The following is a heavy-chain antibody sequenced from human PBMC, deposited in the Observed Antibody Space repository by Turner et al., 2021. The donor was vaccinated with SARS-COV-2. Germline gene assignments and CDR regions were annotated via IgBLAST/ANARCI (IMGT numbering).Heavy chain of an antibody. CDR2: IKQDGSEK. J-gene: IGHJ4*02. V-gene: IGHV3-7*03. CDR1: RFTFSSYW. D-gene: IGHD6-13*01. Sequence: EVQLVESGGGLVQPGGSLRLSWTASRFTFSSYWMHWVRQAPGKGLEWVANIKQDGSEKYYVDSVKGRFTISRDNAKNSLYLQMNSLRAEDTAVYYCARLHTSSWYFDYWGQGTLVTVSS. CDR3: ARLHTSSWYFDY.